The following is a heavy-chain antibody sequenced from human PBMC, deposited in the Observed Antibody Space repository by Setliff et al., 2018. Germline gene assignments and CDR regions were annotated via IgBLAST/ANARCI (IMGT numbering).Heavy chain of an antibody. V-gene: IGHV4-4*07. CDR2: IYIGGSA. CDR1: GGSISSYY. Sequence: PSETLSLTCTVSGGSISSYYWSWIRQPAGKGLEWIWHIYIGGSANYNPSLKSRVTMSIATSKNQFSLKLNSVTAADLAAYYCAREQWLDPPGYYYMDVWAKGTTVTVSS. D-gene: IGHD6-19*01. CDR3: AREQWLDPPGYYYMDV. J-gene: IGHJ6*03.